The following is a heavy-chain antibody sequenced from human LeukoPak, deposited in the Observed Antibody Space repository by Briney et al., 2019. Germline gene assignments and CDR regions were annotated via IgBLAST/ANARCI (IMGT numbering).Heavy chain of an antibody. CDR2: IWYDGSNK. V-gene: IGHV3-33*08. D-gene: IGHD2-15*01. Sequence: GGSLRLSCAASGFTVSSYGMHWVRQAPGKGLEWVAVIWYDGSNKYYADSVKGRFTISRDNSKNTLYLQMNSLRAEDTAVYYCARSVCSGGSCYPLFDYWGQGTLVTVSS. CDR1: GFTVSSYG. J-gene: IGHJ4*02. CDR3: ARSVCSGGSCYPLFDY.